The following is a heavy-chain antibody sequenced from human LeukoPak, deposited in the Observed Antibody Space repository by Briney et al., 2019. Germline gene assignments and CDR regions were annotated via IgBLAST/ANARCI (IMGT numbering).Heavy chain of an antibody. CDR2: ISGSGGST. Sequence: GGTLRLSCAASGFTFSSYGMSWVRQAPGKGLEWVSAISGSGGSTYYADSVKGRFTISRDNSKNTLYLQMNSLRAEDTAVYYCAKVITMIVVVTDAFDIWGQGTMVTVSS. CDR3: AKVITMIVVVTDAFDI. J-gene: IGHJ3*02. D-gene: IGHD3-22*01. V-gene: IGHV3-23*01. CDR1: GFTFSSYG.